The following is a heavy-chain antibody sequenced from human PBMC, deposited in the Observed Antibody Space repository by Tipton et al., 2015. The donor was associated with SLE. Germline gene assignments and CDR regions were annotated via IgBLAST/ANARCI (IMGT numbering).Heavy chain of an antibody. CDR3: ARQLAAGNFDY. CDR2: IYYSGST. D-gene: IGHD6-25*01. Sequence: LRLSCTVSGGSISSYYWSWIRQPPGKGLEWIGYIYYSGSTNYNPSLKSRVTISVDTSKNQFSLKLSSVTAADTAVYYCARQLAAGNFDYWGQGTLVTVSS. J-gene: IGHJ4*02. V-gene: IGHV4-59*08. CDR1: GGSISSYY.